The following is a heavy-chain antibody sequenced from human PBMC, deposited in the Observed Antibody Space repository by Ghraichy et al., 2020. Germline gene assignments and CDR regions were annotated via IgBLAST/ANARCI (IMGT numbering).Heavy chain of an antibody. V-gene: IGHV3-15*01. CDR2: IKNKIDGGTT. Sequence: ETLSLTCAASGFTFTDAWMSWVRQAPGKGLEWVGRIKNKIDGGTTDYAAPVKGRFTISRDDSKNALYLQMSSLKIEDTGVYYCTTARVGYWGQGTLVTVSS. J-gene: IGHJ4*02. CDR3: TTARVGY. CDR1: GFTFTDAW. D-gene: IGHD3-10*01.